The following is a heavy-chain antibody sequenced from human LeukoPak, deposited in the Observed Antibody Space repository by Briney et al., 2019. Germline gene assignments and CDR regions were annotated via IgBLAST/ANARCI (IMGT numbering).Heavy chain of an antibody. D-gene: IGHD7-27*01. V-gene: IGHV4-61*08. CDR1: GGSINSGGYY. J-gene: IGHJ2*01. CDR3: ATTGDRTHWYFDL. CDR2: MYYSGST. Sequence: TSSETLSLTCTVSGGSINSGGYYWSWIRQPPGKGLEWIGYMYYSGSTNYNPPLRSRVTISVDTSKNQFSLKLSSVTAADTAVYFCATTGDRTHWYFDLWGRGTLVTVSS.